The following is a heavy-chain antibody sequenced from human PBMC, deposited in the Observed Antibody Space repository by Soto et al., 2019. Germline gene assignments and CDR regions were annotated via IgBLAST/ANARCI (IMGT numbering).Heavy chain of an antibody. V-gene: IGHV4-30-4*01. CDR2: ISYSGNT. CDR3: ARGDYLNRRGYYYFQH. D-gene: IGHD3-22*01. CDR1: GDSVTSGDYY. Sequence: SETLSLTCSVSGDSVTSGDYYWTWVRQSPGKGLEWIGYISYSGNTAYNPSLSSRLTISLDTSKNHLSLKLHAATAADTAVYYXARGDYLNRRGYYYFQHWGQGTPVTVSS. J-gene: IGHJ1*01.